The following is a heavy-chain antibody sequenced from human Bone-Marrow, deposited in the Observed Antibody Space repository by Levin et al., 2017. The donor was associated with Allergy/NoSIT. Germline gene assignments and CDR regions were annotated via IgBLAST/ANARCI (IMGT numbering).Heavy chain of an antibody. D-gene: IGHD2-15*01. J-gene: IGHJ4*01. V-gene: IGHV4-4*02. CDR2: IFHSGST. CDR1: GGSISSSNW. CDR3: ARVEQSCDGGTCYFSY. Sequence: NASETLSLTCAVSGGSISSSNWWTWIRQPPGKGLEWIGEIFHSGSTNYNPSLKSRVTISVDKSKNHFSLRLNSVTAADTAIYYCARVEQSCDGGTCYFSYSRHGTLVPVSS.